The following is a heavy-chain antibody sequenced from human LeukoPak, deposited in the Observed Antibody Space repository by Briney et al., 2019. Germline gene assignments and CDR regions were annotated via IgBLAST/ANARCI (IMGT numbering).Heavy chain of an antibody. CDR2: ISSSSSYI. CDR3: ARSVITFGGVIVLAGYYYGMDV. CDR1: GFTFSSYS. V-gene: IGHV3-21*01. D-gene: IGHD3-16*02. J-gene: IGHJ6*02. Sequence: GGSLRLSCAASGFTFSSYSMNWVRQAPGKGLEWVSSISSSSSYIYYADSVKGRFTISRDNAKNSLYLKMNSLRAEDTAVYYCARSVITFGGVIVLAGYYYGMDVWGQGTTVTVSS.